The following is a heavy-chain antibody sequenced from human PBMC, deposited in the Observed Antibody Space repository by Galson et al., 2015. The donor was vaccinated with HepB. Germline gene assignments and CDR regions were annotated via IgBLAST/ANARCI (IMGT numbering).Heavy chain of an antibody. V-gene: IGHV4-34*01. J-gene: IGHJ4*02. CDR2: INHSGST. CDR1: GGSFSGYY. CDR3: ARVGRGYSGYDRRFFDY. D-gene: IGHD5-12*01. Sequence: TLSLTCAVYGGSFSGYYWSWIRQPPGKGLEWIGEINHSGSTNYNPSLKSRVTISVDTSKNQFSLKLSSVTAADTAVYYCARVGRGYSGYDRRFFDYWGQGTLVTVSS.